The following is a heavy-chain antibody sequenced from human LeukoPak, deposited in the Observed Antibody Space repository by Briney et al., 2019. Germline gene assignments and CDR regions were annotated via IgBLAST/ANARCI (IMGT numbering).Heavy chain of an antibody. J-gene: IGHJ4*02. CDR1: GYTFTGNY. D-gene: IGHD5-18*01. CDR3: ARDVETAMVPLGDY. CDR2: INPNSGGT. Sequence: GASVKVSCKASGYTFTGNYMHWVRQAPGQGLEWMGWINPNSGGTNYAQKFQGRVTMTRDTSISTAYMELRRLRSDDTAVYYCARDVETAMVPLGDYWGQGTLVTVSS. V-gene: IGHV1-2*02.